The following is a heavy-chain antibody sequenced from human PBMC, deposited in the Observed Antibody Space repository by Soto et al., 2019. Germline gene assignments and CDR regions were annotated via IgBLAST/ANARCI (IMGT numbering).Heavy chain of an antibody. D-gene: IGHD3-3*01. Sequence: ASVKVSCKASGYTFTSYYMHWVRQAPGQGLEWMGIINPSGGSTSYAQKFQGRVTMTRDTSTSTVYMELSSLRPEDTAVYYCASDYDFKYGMDVWGQGTTVTVSS. CDR1: GYTFTSYY. J-gene: IGHJ6*02. CDR3: ASDYDFKYGMDV. V-gene: IGHV1-46*01. CDR2: INPSGGST.